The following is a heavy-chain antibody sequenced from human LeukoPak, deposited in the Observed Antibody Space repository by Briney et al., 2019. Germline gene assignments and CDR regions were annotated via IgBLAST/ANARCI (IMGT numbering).Heavy chain of an antibody. CDR3: AKDMLAGTTPRTDF. J-gene: IGHJ4*02. V-gene: IGHV3-30*18. Sequence: GGSLRLSCAASGFTFSSYSMNWVRQAPGKGLEWVAVISYDGSNKYYADSVKGRFTISRDNSKNTLYLQMNSLRAEDTAVYYCAKDMLAGTTPRTDFWGQGTLVTVSS. D-gene: IGHD6-13*01. CDR2: ISYDGSNK. CDR1: GFTFSSYS.